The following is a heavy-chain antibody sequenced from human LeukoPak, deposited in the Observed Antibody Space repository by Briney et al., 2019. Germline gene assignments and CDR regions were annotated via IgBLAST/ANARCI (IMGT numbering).Heavy chain of an antibody. V-gene: IGHV3-21*04. Sequence: GGSLRLSCAASGFTFSSYSMNWVRQAPGKGLEWVSSISSSSSYIYYADSVKGRFTISRDNAKNSLYLQMNSLRAEDTAVYYCASLTYYDFWSGYRTDYWGQGTLVTVSS. CDR2: ISSSSSYI. J-gene: IGHJ4*02. CDR1: GFTFSSYS. D-gene: IGHD3-3*01. CDR3: ASLTYYDFWSGYRTDY.